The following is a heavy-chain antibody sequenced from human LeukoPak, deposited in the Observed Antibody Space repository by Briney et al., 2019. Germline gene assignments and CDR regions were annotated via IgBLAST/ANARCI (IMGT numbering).Heavy chain of an antibody. CDR1: GFTFSSYA. CDR3: AKAIVGATLAAFDL. D-gene: IGHD1-26*01. V-gene: IGHV3-23*01. J-gene: IGHJ3*01. CDR2: ISASGSNT. Sequence: PGGSLILSCAASGFTFSSYAMNWVRQAPGKGLEWVSVISASGSNTYYADSVKGRFTISRDNSKNTLYLQMNSLTAEDTALYYCAKAIVGATLAAFDLWGQRTMVTVSS.